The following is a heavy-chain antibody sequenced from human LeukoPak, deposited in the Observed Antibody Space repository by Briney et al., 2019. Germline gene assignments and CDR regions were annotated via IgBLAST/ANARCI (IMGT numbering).Heavy chain of an antibody. CDR2: IKPDGSNE. V-gene: IGHV3-7*01. J-gene: IGHJ4*02. CDR3: VININWSFGS. Sequence: PGGSLRLSCGASGFMCRNNWMSWVRQAPGKGLEWMANIKPDGSNEYYADSVKGRFTIARDNAKNSLYLHMNSLRVEDTAIYYCVININWSFGSWGQGDVVIVSS. D-gene: IGHD1-1*01. CDR1: GFMCRNNW.